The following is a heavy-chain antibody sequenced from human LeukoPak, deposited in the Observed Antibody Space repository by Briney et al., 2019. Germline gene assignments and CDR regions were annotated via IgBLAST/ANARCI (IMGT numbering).Heavy chain of an antibody. V-gene: IGHV3-13*01. Sequence: GGSLRLSCAASGFTFSSYDMHWVRQAAGKGLEWVSAIGTTGDTFYPGSVKGRFTISRENAKNSLYLQMNSLRAGDTAVYYCAREYRSSSGRAFDYWGQGTLVTVSS. J-gene: IGHJ4*02. CDR2: IGTTGDT. CDR3: AREYRSSSGRAFDY. CDR1: GFTFSSYD. D-gene: IGHD6-6*01.